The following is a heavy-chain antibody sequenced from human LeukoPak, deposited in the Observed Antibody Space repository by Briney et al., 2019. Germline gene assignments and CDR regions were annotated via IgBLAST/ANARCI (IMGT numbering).Heavy chain of an antibody. D-gene: IGHD6-13*01. Sequence: SETLSLTCTVSGGSISSYYWSWIRQPAGKGLEWIGRIYTSGSTNYNPSLKSRVTMSVDTSKNQFSLKLSSVTAADTAVYYCARAILPGIAAAGTRNYYYYGMDVWGQGTTVTVSS. CDR2: IYTSGST. CDR1: GGSISSYY. V-gene: IGHV4-4*07. J-gene: IGHJ6*02. CDR3: ARAILPGIAAAGTRNYYYYGMDV.